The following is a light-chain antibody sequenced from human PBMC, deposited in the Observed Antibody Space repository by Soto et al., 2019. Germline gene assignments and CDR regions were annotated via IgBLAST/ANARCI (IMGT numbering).Light chain of an antibody. CDR1: SSNIGSNY. V-gene: IGLV1-47*01. J-gene: IGLJ2*01. CDR3: AVWDDSLNGPV. CDR2: RNS. Sequence: QSVLTQPPSASGTPGQRVTISCSGSSSNIGSNYVYWYQQLPGTVPQLLIYRNSERPSGVPDRFSGSKSGTSASLAISGLRSEDEADYYCAVWDDSLNGPVFGGGTKLTVL.